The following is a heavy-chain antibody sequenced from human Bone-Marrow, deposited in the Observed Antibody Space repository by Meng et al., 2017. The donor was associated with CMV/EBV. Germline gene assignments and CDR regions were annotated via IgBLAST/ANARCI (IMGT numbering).Heavy chain of an antibody. CDR3: ARDTSEGTRWFYFDY. CDR2: FIPMLGIA. D-gene: IGHD1/OR15-1a*01. V-gene: IGHV1-69*04. Sequence: SVKFSCKASGGTFSSYTISWVRQAPGQGPEWMGRFIPMLGIANYAQKFQGRVTITADKSTSTVYMELSSLRSEDTAVYYCARDTSEGTRWFYFDYWGQGALVTISS. CDR1: GGTFSSYT. J-gene: IGHJ4*02.